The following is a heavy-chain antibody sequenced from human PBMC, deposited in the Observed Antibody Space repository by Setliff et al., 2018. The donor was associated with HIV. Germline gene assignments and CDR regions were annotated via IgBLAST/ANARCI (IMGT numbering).Heavy chain of an antibody. D-gene: IGHD2-15*01. CDR2: IYYSGVT. CDR3: ARGRVFCNGDSCYHLDY. V-gene: IGHV4-59*01. J-gene: IGHJ4*02. Sequence: PSETLSLTCTVPGGSISSYYWNWIRQPPGKGLEWIGYIYYSGVTNYNPSLKSRVTISLDTSKNQFSLKLTSVTAADTAVYYCARGRVFCNGDSCYHLDYWGQGIPVTVSS. CDR1: GGSISSYY.